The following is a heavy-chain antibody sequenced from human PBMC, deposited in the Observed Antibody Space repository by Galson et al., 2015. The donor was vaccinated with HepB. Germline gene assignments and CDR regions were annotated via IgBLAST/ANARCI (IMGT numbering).Heavy chain of an antibody. J-gene: IGHJ4*02. V-gene: IGHV2-5*02. D-gene: IGHD1-26*01. Sequence: PALVKPTQTLTLTCTFSGFSLSTSGVGVGWIRQPPGKALEWLALIYWDDDKRYSPSLKSRLTITKDTSKNQVALTMTNMDPVDTATYYCAHSPYSGSFYYFDYWGQGTLSPSSQ. CDR1: GFSLSTSGVG. CDR3: AHSPYSGSFYYFDY. CDR2: IYWDDDK.